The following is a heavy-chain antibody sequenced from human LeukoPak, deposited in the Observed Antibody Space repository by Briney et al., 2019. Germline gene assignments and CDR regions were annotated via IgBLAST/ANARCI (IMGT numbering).Heavy chain of an antibody. Sequence: VSVKVSCKASGDTFTSYYMHWVRQAPGQGLEWMGIIKSSGGSTTYAQKFQGRVTMTRDTSTSTVYMELSSLRSEDTAVYYCARDRRYDSSGYSLDYWGRGTLVTVSS. J-gene: IGHJ4*02. V-gene: IGHV1-46*01. D-gene: IGHD3-22*01. CDR1: GDTFTSYY. CDR3: ARDRRYDSSGYSLDY. CDR2: IKSSGGST.